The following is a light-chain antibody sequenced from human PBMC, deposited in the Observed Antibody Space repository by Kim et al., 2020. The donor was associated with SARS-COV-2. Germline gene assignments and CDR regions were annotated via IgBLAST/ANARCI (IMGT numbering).Light chain of an antibody. CDR1: QSVNSN. Sequence: VSPGERVTLSCRASQSVNSNLAWYQQKPGQAPRLLIYGASTRATGVPARFSGSGSGREFTLTISSLQSEEFAIYYCQQYNNWPQTFGQGTKVDIK. J-gene: IGKJ1*01. CDR3: QQYNNWPQT. CDR2: GAS. V-gene: IGKV3-15*01.